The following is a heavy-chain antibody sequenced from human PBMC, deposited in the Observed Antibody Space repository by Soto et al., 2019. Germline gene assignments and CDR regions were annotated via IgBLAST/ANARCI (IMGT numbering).Heavy chain of an antibody. CDR3: ARVPVAGVNWFDP. D-gene: IGHD6-19*01. CDR2: IYSSGTT. Sequence: LSLTCTVSGGSISNYYWTWIRQPPGKRLEWIGYIYSSGTTNYNPSLKSRVTISVDTSKNQLSLKLSSVTAADTAVYYCARVPVAGVNWFDPWGQGTLVTVSS. V-gene: IGHV4-59*01. J-gene: IGHJ5*02. CDR1: GGSISNYY.